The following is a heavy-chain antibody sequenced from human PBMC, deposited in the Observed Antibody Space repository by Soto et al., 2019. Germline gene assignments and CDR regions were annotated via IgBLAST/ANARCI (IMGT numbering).Heavy chain of an antibody. CDR2: IYPGDSDT. J-gene: IGHJ5*02. CDR1: GYSFTIYC. D-gene: IGHD2-15*01. Sequence: GESLKISCNGSGYSFTIYCIGLVLQMPGKGLDWMWIIYPGDSDTRYSPSFQGQVTISADKSISTAYLQWSSLKASDTAMYYCARQEGKGYCSGGSCYSGNWFDPWGQGTLVTVSS. CDR3: ARQEGKGYCSGGSCYSGNWFDP. V-gene: IGHV5-51*01.